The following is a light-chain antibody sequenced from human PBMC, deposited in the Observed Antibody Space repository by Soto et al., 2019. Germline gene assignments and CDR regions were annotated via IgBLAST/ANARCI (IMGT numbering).Light chain of an antibody. Sequence: DIVLTQSPGTLSLSPVERATLSCRASQSITSSSLGWYQQKPGQAPRLLIYGASSRATGIPDRFSGSGSETDFTLTISRLEPEDFAVYYCQQYERSPLTFGQGTKVDI. CDR1: QSITSSS. V-gene: IGKV3-20*01. CDR3: QQYERSPLT. J-gene: IGKJ1*01. CDR2: GAS.